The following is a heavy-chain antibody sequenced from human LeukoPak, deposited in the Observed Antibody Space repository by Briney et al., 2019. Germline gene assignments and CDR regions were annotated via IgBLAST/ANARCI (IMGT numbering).Heavy chain of an antibody. V-gene: IGHV1-69*13. CDR3: ARAKASLTGYQMTYYFDQ. J-gene: IGHJ4*02. CDR1: GGTFSSYA. CDR2: IMPIFGTA. Sequence: GASVKVSCKASGGTFSSYAITWVRQAPGQGLEWMGGIMPIFGTANYAQKFQGRVTIIADESTSTAYMELSSLRSEDTAVYYCARAKASLTGYQMTYYFDQWGQGTLVTVSS. D-gene: IGHD3-9*01.